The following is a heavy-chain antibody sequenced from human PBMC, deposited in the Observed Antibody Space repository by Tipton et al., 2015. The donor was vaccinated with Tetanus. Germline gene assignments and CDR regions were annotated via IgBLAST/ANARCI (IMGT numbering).Heavy chain of an antibody. V-gene: IGHV4-39*01. Sequence: LRLSCTVSGGSISSSSYHWGWIRQPPGKGLEWIGSIYYSGSTYYNPSLKSRVTISVDTSKKQFSLRLSSVTAADTAVYYCARRDYSDSSVDNWGQGTLVTVSS. J-gene: IGHJ4*02. CDR1: GGSISSSSYH. CDR2: IYYSGST. CDR3: ARRDYSDSSVDN. D-gene: IGHD3-22*01.